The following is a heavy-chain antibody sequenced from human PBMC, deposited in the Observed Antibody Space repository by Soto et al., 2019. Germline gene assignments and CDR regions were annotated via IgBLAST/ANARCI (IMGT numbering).Heavy chain of an antibody. CDR1: GFTFSSYG. J-gene: IGHJ4*02. Sequence: QVQLVESGGGVVQPGRSLRLSCAASGFTFSSYGMHWVRQAPGKGLEWVAVIWYDGSNKYYADSVKGRFTISRDNSKNTLYLQMNSLRAEDTAVYYCARSHSSGWYSPLNCWGQGTLVTVSS. CDR3: ARSHSSGWYSPLNC. D-gene: IGHD6-19*01. V-gene: IGHV3-33*01. CDR2: IWYDGSNK.